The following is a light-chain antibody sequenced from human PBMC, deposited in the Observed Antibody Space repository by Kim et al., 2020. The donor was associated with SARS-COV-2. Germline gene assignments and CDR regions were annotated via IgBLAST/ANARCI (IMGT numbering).Light chain of an antibody. CDR3: QQYNYSPYT. CDR1: QQVSSSF. CDR2: GAS. V-gene: IGKV3-20*01. Sequence: PVGRTPPISRGGQQVSSSFLAWFQQKPGQPPRPLIYGASSRTTGIPDKFSGSGSGTDFTLTINRLEPGDSAVYYCQQYNYSPYTFGRGTKLEIK. J-gene: IGKJ2*01.